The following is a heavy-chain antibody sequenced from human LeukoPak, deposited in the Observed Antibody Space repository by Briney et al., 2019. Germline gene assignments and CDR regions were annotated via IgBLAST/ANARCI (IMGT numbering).Heavy chain of an antibody. D-gene: IGHD3-22*01. Sequence: GGSLRLSCAASGFTFSSYAMSWVRQAPGKVLEWVSAISGRGGSTYYADSVKGRFTISRDNSKNTLYLQMDSLRADDTAVYYCAKVSYATSGYYYGSYDCWGQGTLVTVSS. CDR2: ISGRGGST. V-gene: IGHV3-23*01. J-gene: IGHJ4*02. CDR3: AKVSYATSGYYYGSYDC. CDR1: GFTFSSYA.